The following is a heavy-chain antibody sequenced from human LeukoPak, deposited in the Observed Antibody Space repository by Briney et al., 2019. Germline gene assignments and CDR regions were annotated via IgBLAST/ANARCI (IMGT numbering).Heavy chain of an antibody. CDR2: IIPILGIA. V-gene: IGHV1-69*04. CDR1: GGTFSSYA. CDR3: ARADVVVTAYYYYGMDV. J-gene: IGHJ6*02. Sequence: SVKVSCKASGGTFSSYAISWVRQAPGQGLEWMGRIIPILGIANYAQKFQGRVTITADKSTSTAYMELSSLRSEDTAVYYCARADVVVTAYYYYGMDVWGQGTTVTVSS. D-gene: IGHD2-21*02.